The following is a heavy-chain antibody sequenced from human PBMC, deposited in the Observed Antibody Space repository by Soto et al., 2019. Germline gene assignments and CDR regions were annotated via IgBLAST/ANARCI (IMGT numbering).Heavy chain of an antibody. Sequence: QGQVQGVGPGLVEPSGTLFLPLPCSGCSLNWFLRGRIRPAPGEGLGWVGYIYYSGSTNYNPSLKSRVTISVDTSKNQFSLKLSSVTAADTAVYYCARVVRRGITGTAFGMDVWGQGTTVTVSS. D-gene: IGHD1-7*01. V-gene: IGHV4-59*01. CDR3: ARVVRRGITGTAFGMDV. J-gene: IGHJ6*02. CDR2: IYYSGST. CDR1: GCSLNWFL.